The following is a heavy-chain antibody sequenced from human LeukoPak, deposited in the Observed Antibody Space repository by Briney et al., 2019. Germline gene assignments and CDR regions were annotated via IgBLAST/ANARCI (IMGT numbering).Heavy chain of an antibody. D-gene: IGHD4-17*01. J-gene: IGHJ4*02. CDR1: GFAVSNNY. CDR3: AKGLANYGDWYYFDY. V-gene: IGHV3-23*01. Sequence: TGGSLRLSCAASGFAVSNNYMTWVRQAPGKGLEWVSAISGSGGSTYYADSVKGRFTISRDNSKNTLYLQMNSLRAEDTAVYYCAKGLANYGDWYYFDYWGQGTLVTVSS. CDR2: ISGSGGST.